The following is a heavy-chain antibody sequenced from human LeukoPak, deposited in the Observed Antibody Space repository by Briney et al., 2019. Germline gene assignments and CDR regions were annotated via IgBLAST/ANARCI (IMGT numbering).Heavy chain of an antibody. CDR2: ISGSGGST. CDR3: AKDPPPPATAKSGDY. CDR1: GFTFSGYA. J-gene: IGHJ4*02. D-gene: IGHD2-21*02. V-gene: IGHV3-23*01. Sequence: GGSLRLSCAASGFTFSGYAMSWVRQAPGKGLEWVSGISGSGGSTYYADSVKGRFTISRDNSKNTLYLQMNSLRAEDTAVYYCAKDPPPPATAKSGDYWGQGTLVTVSS.